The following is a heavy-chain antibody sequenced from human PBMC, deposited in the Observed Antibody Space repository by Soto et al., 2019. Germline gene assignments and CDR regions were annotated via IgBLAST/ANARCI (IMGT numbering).Heavy chain of an antibody. V-gene: IGHV3-21*04. CDR3: VREFEDIISNFDY. CDR1: VFTFTRYS. D-gene: IGHD3-10*01. J-gene: IGHJ4*02. CDR2: ISSATNYI. Sequence: VGSLRLSCAASVFTFTRYSMNCVRHSPGKWLEWVSSISSATNYIYYADSMKGRFTVSRDNAKNSVYLEMNSLSAEDTAVYYCVREFEDIISNFDYWGQGTLVTVSS.